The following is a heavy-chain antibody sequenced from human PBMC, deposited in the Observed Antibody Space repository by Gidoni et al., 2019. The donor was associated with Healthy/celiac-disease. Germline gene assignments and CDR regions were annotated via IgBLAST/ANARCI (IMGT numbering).Heavy chain of an antibody. CDR3: ARVGPLRITGTTRLNYFDY. Sequence: QVQLQESGPGLVKPSQTLSLTCTVSGGPISSGGYYWSWIRQHPGKGREWIGYIYYSGSTYYNPSLKSRVTISVDTSKNQFFLKLSSVTAADTAVYYCARVGPLRITGTTRLNYFDYWGQGTLVTVSS. V-gene: IGHV4-31*03. CDR2: IYYSGST. D-gene: IGHD1-7*01. CDR1: GGPISSGGYY. J-gene: IGHJ4*02.